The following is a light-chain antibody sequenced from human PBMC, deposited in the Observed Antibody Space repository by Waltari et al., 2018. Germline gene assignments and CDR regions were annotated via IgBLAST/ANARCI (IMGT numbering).Light chain of an antibody. J-gene: IGLJ3*02. CDR1: SSDVGGYKY. V-gene: IGLV2-14*03. CDR2: AGS. CDR3: SSYTSSTVV. Sequence: QSALTQPASVSGSPGQSITISCTGTSSDVGGYKYVSWYQQHPGKAPQLLIYAGSNRPSGVSNRFSGSKSGNTASLTISGLQAADEADYYCSSYTSSTVVFGGGTKLTVL.